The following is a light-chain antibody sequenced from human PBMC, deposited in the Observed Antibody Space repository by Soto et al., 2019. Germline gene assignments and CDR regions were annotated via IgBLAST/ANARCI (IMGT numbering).Light chain of an antibody. J-gene: IGLJ2*01. CDR3: AAWDDSLSAVL. CDR1: STNIGNNA. V-gene: IGLV1-47*01. Sequence: QSVLTQPPSASGTPGQRVTISCSGGSTNIGNNAVYWYQHLPGTAPKLLIYRSDRRPPGVPERISGSKSGSSASLAISGLRSEDEADYYCAAWDDSLSAVLFGGGTKLTVL. CDR2: RSD.